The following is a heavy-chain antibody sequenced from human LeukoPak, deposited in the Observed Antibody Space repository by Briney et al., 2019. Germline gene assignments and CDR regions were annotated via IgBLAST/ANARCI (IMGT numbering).Heavy chain of an antibody. CDR3: TTVQFARTMSLDY. Sequence: TWGSLRLSCGASGVTFSGAWMSWVRQAPGKGLEWVGRIKSNSDGGTTDSAAPVKGRFTISRDDSKNTLFLQMNRLRTEDTAVYYCTTVQFARTMSLDYWGQGALVTVSS. J-gene: IGHJ4*02. V-gene: IGHV3-15*01. CDR2: IKSNSDGGTT. CDR1: GVTFSGAW. D-gene: IGHD3-10*01.